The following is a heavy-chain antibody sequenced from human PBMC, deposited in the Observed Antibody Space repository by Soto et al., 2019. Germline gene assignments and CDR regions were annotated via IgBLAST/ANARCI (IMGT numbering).Heavy chain of an antibody. J-gene: IGHJ6*02. Sequence: SETLSLTCDVYGGAFSGYMWTWIRQTPGKGLQWIGQINHSGSANYNPSLKSRVTISVDTSKNQFSLKLNSVTAADTAVYYCARVSYSSHPHYYYYGMDVWGQGTTVT. D-gene: IGHD6-13*01. CDR2: INHSGSA. V-gene: IGHV4-34*01. CDR1: GGAFSGYM. CDR3: ARVSYSSHPHYYYYGMDV.